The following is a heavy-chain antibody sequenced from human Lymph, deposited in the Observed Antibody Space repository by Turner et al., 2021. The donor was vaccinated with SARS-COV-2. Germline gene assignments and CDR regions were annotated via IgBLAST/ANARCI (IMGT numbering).Heavy chain of an antibody. Sequence: QLELQEAGPGRVKPSETLSLTGTVAGGSVSGSTYYWGWFRQPPGKGLGWGGGIYYSESTYYKPSPKSRVTISVNSSKNQFSLKLSSVTGAGADVFDWARGSPQGWYVPVFDYWGQGTLVTVSS. J-gene: IGHJ4*02. CDR1: GGSVSGSTYY. V-gene: IGHV4-39*01. CDR2: IYYSEST. D-gene: IGHD6-19*01. CDR3: ARGSPQGWYVPVFDY.